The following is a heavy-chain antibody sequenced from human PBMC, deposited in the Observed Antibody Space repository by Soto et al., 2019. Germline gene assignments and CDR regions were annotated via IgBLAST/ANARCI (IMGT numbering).Heavy chain of an antibody. CDR1: GFTFNSYA. J-gene: IGHJ2*01. CDR3: ARDPLWGTAMVLWYFDL. CDR2: ISYDGSNK. V-gene: IGHV3-30-3*01. D-gene: IGHD5-18*01. Sequence: QVQLVESGGGVVQPGRSLRLSCAASGFTFNSYAMHWVRQAPGKGLEWGAIISYDGSNKYYADSVKGRFTISRDNSKNTLYLQMNSLRAEDTAVYYCARDPLWGTAMVLWYFDLWGRGTLVTVSS.